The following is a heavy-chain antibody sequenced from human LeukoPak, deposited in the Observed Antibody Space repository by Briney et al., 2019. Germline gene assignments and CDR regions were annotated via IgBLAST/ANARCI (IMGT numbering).Heavy chain of an antibody. CDR2: IKQDGSEK. J-gene: IGHJ4*02. CDR3: ARSLWGSTSCFDY. Sequence: GGSLRLFCAASGFTFSSYWMSWVRQAPGKGLEWVANIKQDGSEKYYVDSVKGRFTISRDNAKNSLYLQMNSLRAEDTAVYYCARSLWGSTSCFDYWGQGTLVTVSS. D-gene: IGHD2-2*01. CDR1: GFTFSSYW. V-gene: IGHV3-7*01.